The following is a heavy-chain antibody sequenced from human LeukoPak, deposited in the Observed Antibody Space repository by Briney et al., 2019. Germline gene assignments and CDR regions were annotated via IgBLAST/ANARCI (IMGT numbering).Heavy chain of an antibody. J-gene: IGHJ3*02. CDR2: ISTAGDT. Sequence: GGSLRLSCAASGFSFSSYDMHWVRQVTGKGLDWVSAISTAGDTYYPGSVKGRFTISRESAKNSLYLQMNSLRAGDTAVYYCVRGTVGVGAFDIWGQGTMVTVS. D-gene: IGHD1-1*01. CDR3: VRGTVGVGAFDI. V-gene: IGHV3-13*01. CDR1: GFSFSSYD.